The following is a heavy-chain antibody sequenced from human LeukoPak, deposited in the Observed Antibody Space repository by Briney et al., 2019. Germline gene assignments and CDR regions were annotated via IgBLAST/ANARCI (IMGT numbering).Heavy chain of an antibody. CDR2: IYSGGST. D-gene: IGHD3-3*01. CDR1: GFTFSSNY. V-gene: IGHV3-53*01. Sequence: GGSLRLSCAASGFTFSSNYMSWVRQAPGKGLEWVSVIYSGGSTYYADSVKGRFTISRDNSKNTLYLQMNSLRAEDTAVYYCARGENYDFWSGYSHFDYWGQGTLVTVSS. J-gene: IGHJ4*02. CDR3: ARGENYDFWSGYSHFDY.